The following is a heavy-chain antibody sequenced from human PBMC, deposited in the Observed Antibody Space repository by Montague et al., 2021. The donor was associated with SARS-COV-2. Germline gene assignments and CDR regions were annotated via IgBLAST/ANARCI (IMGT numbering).Heavy chain of an antibody. V-gene: IGHV3-23*01. CDR2: ISGSDGGT. J-gene: IGHJ6*02. CDR1: GFTFSNSA. CDR3: AKDSYYYGLGYAMDV. Sequence: SLRLSCAASGFTFSNSAMNWVRQAPGKGLEWVSGISGSDGGTHYADSVKGRFTISRDNSKNVLYLQMNSLRAEDTALYYCAKDSYYYGLGYAMDVWGQGTTVTVSS. D-gene: IGHD3-10*01.